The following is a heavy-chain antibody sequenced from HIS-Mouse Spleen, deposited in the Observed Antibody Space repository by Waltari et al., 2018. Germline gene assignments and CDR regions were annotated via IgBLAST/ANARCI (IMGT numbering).Heavy chain of an antibody. CDR2: IYYSGRT. J-gene: IGHJ4*02. CDR3: ARGVRSGSYPFDY. Sequence: QVQLQESGPGLVKPSETLSLTCTVSGGSVSSGSYYWSWIRQPPGKGLEWFWYIYYSGRTNYNPSLKSRVTISVDTSKNQFSLKLSSVTAADTAVYYCARGVRSGSYPFDYWGQGTLVTVSS. D-gene: IGHD1-26*01. V-gene: IGHV4-61*01. CDR1: GGSVSSGSYY.